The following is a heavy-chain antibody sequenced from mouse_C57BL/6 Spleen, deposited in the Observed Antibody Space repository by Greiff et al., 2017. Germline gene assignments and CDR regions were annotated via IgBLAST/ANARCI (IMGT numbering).Heavy chain of an antibody. CDR3: ARSHYYGSSLWYFDV. CDR2: ISTYYGDA. CDR1: GYTFTDYA. J-gene: IGHJ1*03. Sequence: VQLQQSGPELVRPGVSVKISCKGSGYTFTDYAMHWVKQSHAKSLEWIGVISTYYGDASYNQKFKDKDTMTVDKSSSTAYMELARLTSEDSAVYYCARSHYYGSSLWYFDVWGTGTTVTVSS. D-gene: IGHD1-1*01. V-gene: IGHV1-67*01.